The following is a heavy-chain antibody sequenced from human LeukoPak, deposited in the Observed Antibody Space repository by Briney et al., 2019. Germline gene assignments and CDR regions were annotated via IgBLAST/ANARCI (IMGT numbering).Heavy chain of an antibody. CDR3: ARHTRVYSKPYYFDY. D-gene: IGHD4-11*01. CDR2: IYYSGST. J-gene: IGHJ4*02. CDR1: GGSISSSSYY. V-gene: IGHV4-39*01. Sequence: SETLSLTCTVSGGSISSSSYYWGWIRQPPGKGLEWIGSIYYSGSTYYNPSLKSRVTISVDTSKNQFSLKLSSVTAADTAVYYCARHTRVYSKPYYFDYWGQGTLVTVSS.